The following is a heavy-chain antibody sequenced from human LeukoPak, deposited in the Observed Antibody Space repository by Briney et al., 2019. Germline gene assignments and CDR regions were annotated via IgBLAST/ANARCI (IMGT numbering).Heavy chain of an antibody. V-gene: IGHV7-4-1*02. CDR1: GYTFTSYA. Sequence: ASVKVSCKASGYTFTSYAMNWVRQAPGQGLEWMGWINTNTGNPTYAQGFTGRFVFSLDTSVSTAYLQISSLKAEDTAVYYCARPSRSSWIQLWFEADAFDIWGQGTMVTVSS. J-gene: IGHJ3*02. CDR3: ARPSRSSWIQLWFEADAFDI. D-gene: IGHD5-18*01. CDR2: INTNTGNP.